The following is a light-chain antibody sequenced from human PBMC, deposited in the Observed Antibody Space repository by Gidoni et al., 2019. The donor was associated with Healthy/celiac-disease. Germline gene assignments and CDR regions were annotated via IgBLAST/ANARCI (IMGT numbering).Light chain of an antibody. CDR3: QSADSSGTFVV. V-gene: IGLV3-25*03. J-gene: IGLJ2*01. CDR1: ALPKQY. Sequence: SYELTQPPSVSVSPGQTARITCPGDALPKQYANWYQQKPGQAPVLVIYKDIERPSGIPERFSGSNSGTTVTFTISGVQAEDEADYYCQSADSSGTFVVFGGGTKLTVL. CDR2: KDI.